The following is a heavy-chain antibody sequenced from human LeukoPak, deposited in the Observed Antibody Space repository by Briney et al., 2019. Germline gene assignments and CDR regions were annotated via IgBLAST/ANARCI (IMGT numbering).Heavy chain of an antibody. CDR2: IYTSGST. CDR3: ASGGDYYDSSGYQFGY. V-gene: IGHV4-4*07. CDR1: GGSISSYY. Sequence: SETLSLTCTVSGGSISSYYWSWIRQPAGKGLEWIVRIYTSGSTNYNPSLKSRVTMSVDTSKNQFSLKLSSVTAADTAVYYCASGGDYYDSSGYQFGYWGQGTLVTVSS. D-gene: IGHD3-22*01. J-gene: IGHJ4*02.